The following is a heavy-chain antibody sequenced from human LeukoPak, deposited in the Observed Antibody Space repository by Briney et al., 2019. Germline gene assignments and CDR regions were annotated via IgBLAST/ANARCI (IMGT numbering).Heavy chain of an antibody. V-gene: IGHV4-38-2*02. D-gene: IGHD2-2*02. CDR3: ARDPLYCSSTSCYIAEFDY. Sequence: SETLSLTCTVSGYSISSGYYWGWIRQPPGKGLEWIGSIYYSGSTYYNPSLKSRVTISVDTSKNQFSLKLSSVTAADTAVYYCARDPLYCSSTSCYIAEFDYWGQGTLVTVSS. CDR1: GYSISSGYY. J-gene: IGHJ4*02. CDR2: IYYSGST.